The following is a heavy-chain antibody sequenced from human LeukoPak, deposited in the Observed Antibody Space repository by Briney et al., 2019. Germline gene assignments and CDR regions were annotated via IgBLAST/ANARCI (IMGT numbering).Heavy chain of an antibody. V-gene: IGHV4-59*08. J-gene: IGHJ4*02. CDR1: GGSISSHY. Sequence: SETLSLTCTVSGGSISSHYWSWIRQPPGKGLGWIGYIYYSGSTNYNPSLKSRVTISVDTSKNQFSLKLSSVTAADTAVYYCASTKIVGELSLYDYWGQGTLVTVSS. CDR3: ASTKIVGELSLYDY. D-gene: IGHD3-16*02. CDR2: IYYSGST.